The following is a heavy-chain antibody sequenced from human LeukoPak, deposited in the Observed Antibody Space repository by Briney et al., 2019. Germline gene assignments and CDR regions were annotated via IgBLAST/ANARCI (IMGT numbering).Heavy chain of an antibody. CDR2: IFYSVNT. V-gene: IGHV4-59*12. J-gene: IGHJ6*02. Sequence: PSETLSLTCTVSGDSISSYYWNWIRQPPGKGLEWIGYIFYSVNTNYNPSLKSRATISVDTSKNQFSLKLSSVTAADTAVYYCARDSPGDVWGQGTTVTVSS. CDR3: ARDSPGDV. CDR1: GDSISSYY.